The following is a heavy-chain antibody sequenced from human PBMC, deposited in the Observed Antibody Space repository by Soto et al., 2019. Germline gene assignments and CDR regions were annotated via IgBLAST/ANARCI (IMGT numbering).Heavy chain of an antibody. V-gene: IGHV3-11*04. J-gene: IGHJ4*02. Sequence: PGGSLRLSCAASGFIFTDYSMTWIRQAPGKGLEWVSYISNGDETTQYADSAKGRFTVSRDNAKKVLFLQMSSLRVDDTAVYYCARDQKRRDGYNFDSWGRGALVTVSS. CDR3: ARDQKRRDGYNFDS. CDR1: GFIFTDYS. D-gene: IGHD5-12*01. CDR2: ISNGDETT.